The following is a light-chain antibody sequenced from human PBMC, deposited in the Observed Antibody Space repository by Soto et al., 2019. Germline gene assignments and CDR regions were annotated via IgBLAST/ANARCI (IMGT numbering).Light chain of an antibody. J-gene: IGLJ1*01. CDR3: AAWDDSLNGYV. V-gene: IGLV2-8*01. Sequence: QSVLTQPPSASGSPGQSVTISCTGTSSDVGGYNYVSWYQQHPGKAPKVMIYEVNKRPSGVPDRFSGSKSGNTASLTVSGLQAEDEADYYCAAWDDSLNGYVFGTGTKVTVL. CDR1: SSDVGGYNY. CDR2: EVN.